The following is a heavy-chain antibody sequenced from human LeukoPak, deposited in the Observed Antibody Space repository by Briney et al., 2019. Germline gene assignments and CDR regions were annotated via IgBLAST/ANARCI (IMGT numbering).Heavy chain of an antibody. V-gene: IGHV4-30-2*01. Sequence: SETLSLTCTVSGGSISSGGYYWSWLWQPPGKGLEWIGYIHHSGSTYYNPSLKSRVTISVDRSKNQFSLKLSSVTAADTAVYYCARVYSSGSRAFQHWGQGTLVTVSS. CDR1: GGSISSGGYY. J-gene: IGHJ1*01. CDR2: IHHSGST. CDR3: ARVYSSGSRAFQH. D-gene: IGHD6-19*01.